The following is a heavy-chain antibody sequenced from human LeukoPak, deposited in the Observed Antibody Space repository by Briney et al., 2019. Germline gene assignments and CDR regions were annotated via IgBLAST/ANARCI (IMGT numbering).Heavy chain of an antibody. Sequence: SETLSLNCTVSGGSISSSDYYWSWIRQPPGKGLEWLGYVYHTGSTKYNPSLKSRVTISVDTSKNQFSLKLSSVTAADTAVYYCARAAGQDHTKMMVYYYYYMVVWGKGSTVTVSS. CDR1: GGSISSSDYY. CDR3: ARAAGQDHTKMMVYYYYYMVV. V-gene: IGHV4-61*08. J-gene: IGHJ6*03. CDR2: VYHTGST. D-gene: IGHD6-13*01.